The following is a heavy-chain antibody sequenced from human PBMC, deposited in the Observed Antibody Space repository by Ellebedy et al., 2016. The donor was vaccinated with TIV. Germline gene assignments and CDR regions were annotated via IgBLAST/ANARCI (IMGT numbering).Heavy chain of an antibody. J-gene: IGHJ4*02. CDR2: ISSSGTNI. CDR3: ARGAERGYTYGSVC. CDR1: GFTFSSYS. Sequence: GESLKISCAASGFTFSSYSMNWVRQAPGKGLEWVSYISSSGTNIYYADSVKGRFTISRDNAKNSLYLQMNSLRAEDTAVYYCARGAERGYTYGSVCWGQGTLVTVSS. D-gene: IGHD5-18*01. V-gene: IGHV3-48*04.